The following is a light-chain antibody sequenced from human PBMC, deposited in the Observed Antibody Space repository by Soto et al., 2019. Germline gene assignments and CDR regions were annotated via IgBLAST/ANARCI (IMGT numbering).Light chain of an antibody. CDR2: DVT. Sequence: QSALTQPASVSGSPGQSITISCTGTSSDVGGYNYVSWYQQHPVKAPKLMIYDVTNRPSGVSDRFSGSKSGNTASLTISGLQAEDEADYYCSSYTSSSTPYVFGTGTQLTV. V-gene: IGLV2-14*01. CDR3: SSYTSSSTPYV. J-gene: IGLJ1*01. CDR1: SSDVGGYNY.